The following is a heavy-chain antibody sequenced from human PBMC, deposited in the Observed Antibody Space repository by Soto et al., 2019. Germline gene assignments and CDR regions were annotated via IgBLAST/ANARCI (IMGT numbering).Heavy chain of an antibody. Sequence: PGGSLRLSCAASGFTFSSYAMHWVRQAPGKGLEWVAVISYDGSNKYYADSVKGRFTISRDNSKNTLYLQMNSLRAEDTAVYYCAREIAVDTAMEYYFDYWGQGTLVTVSS. CDR1: GFTFSSYA. D-gene: IGHD5-18*01. CDR3: AREIAVDTAMEYYFDY. CDR2: ISYDGSNK. J-gene: IGHJ4*02. V-gene: IGHV3-30-3*01.